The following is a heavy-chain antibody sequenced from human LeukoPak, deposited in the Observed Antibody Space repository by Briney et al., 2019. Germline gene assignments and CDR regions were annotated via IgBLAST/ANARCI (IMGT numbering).Heavy chain of an antibody. J-gene: IGHJ4*02. Sequence: PGGSLRLSCAASGFTFGTYAMSWVRQAPGKGLEWVSSIRSGSTYIYYADSVKGRFTISRDNAKNSLYLQMNSLRAEDTAVYYCARVGDYGGNPRDYWGQGTLVTVSS. D-gene: IGHD4-23*01. CDR1: GFTFGTYA. CDR2: IRSGSTYI. V-gene: IGHV3-21*01. CDR3: ARVGDYGGNPRDY.